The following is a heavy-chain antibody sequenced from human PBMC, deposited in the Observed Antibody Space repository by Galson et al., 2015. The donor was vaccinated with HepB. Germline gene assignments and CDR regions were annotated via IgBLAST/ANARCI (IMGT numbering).Heavy chain of an antibody. CDR2: ISSSSSYI. CDR3: ARDSGKIVTIFGVVSSTGLAEYFQH. Sequence: SLRLSCAASGFTFSSYSMNWVRQAPGKGLEWVSSISSSSSYIYYADSVKGRFTISRDNAKNSLYLQMNNLRAEDTAVYYCARDSGKIVTIFGVVSSTGLAEYFQHWGQGTLVTVSS. V-gene: IGHV3-21*01. D-gene: IGHD3-3*01. CDR1: GFTFSSYS. J-gene: IGHJ1*01.